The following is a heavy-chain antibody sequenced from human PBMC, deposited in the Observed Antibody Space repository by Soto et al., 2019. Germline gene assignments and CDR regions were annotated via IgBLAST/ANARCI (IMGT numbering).Heavy chain of an antibody. J-gene: IGHJ4*02. CDR2: IIPIFGTA. D-gene: IGHD3-16*01. V-gene: IGHV1-69*13. CDR1: GGTFSSYA. CDR3: ARQRAMGGSDY. Sequence: GASVKVSCKAAGGTFSSYAISWVRQAPGQGLEWMGGIIPIFGTANYAQKFQGRVTITADESTSTAYMELSSLRSEDTAVYYCARQRAMGGSDYWGQGTLVTVSS.